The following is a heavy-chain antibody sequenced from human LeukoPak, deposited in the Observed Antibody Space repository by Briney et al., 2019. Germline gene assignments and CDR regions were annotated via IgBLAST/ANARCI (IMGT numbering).Heavy chain of an antibody. CDR1: GFTFSSYA. CDR3: AKGKGPYDSSGYYLY. CDR2: ISGSGGST. V-gene: IGHV3-23*01. Sequence: GGSLRLSCAASGFTFSSYAMSWVRQAPGKGLEWVSAISGSGGSTYYTDSVKGRFTISRDNSKNTLYLQMNSLRAEDTAVYYCAKGKGPYDSSGYYLYLGQGTLVTVSS. D-gene: IGHD3-22*01. J-gene: IGHJ4*02.